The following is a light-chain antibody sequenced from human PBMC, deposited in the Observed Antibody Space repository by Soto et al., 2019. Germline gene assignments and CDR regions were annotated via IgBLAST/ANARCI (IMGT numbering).Light chain of an antibody. CDR3: SSYTSSSTSRYV. CDR2: DVS. J-gene: IGLJ1*01. Sequence: SALTQPASVSGSPGQSITISCTGTSSDVGGYNYVSWYQQHPGKAPKLMIYDVSNRPSGVSNRFSGSKSGNTASLTISGLQAEDEADYYCSSYTSSSTSRYVFGTGTKVPVL. V-gene: IGLV2-14*01. CDR1: SSDVGGYNY.